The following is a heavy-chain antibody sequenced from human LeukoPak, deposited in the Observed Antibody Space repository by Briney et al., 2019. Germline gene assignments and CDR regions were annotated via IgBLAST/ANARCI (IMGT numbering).Heavy chain of an antibody. CDR2: IKQDESEK. CDR1: GFTFSIYW. CDR3: ARGDPSYYDSRGFDH. D-gene: IGHD3-22*01. V-gene: IGHV3-7*01. Sequence: PGGSLRLSCAASGFTFSIYWMSWVRQAPGKGLEWVANIKQDESEKYYVDSVKGRFTISRDNAKNSLYLQMNSLRAEDTALYYCARGDPSYYDSRGFDHWGQGTLVTVSS. J-gene: IGHJ4*02.